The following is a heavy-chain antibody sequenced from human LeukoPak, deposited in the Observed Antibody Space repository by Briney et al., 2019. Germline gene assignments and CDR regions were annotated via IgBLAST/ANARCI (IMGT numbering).Heavy chain of an antibody. Sequence: GGSLRLSCAVSGFTFSNYYMHWVRQAPGKGLVWVSRIDDDGSDTTYADSVKGRFTISRDNAKNTPYLQMNSLRVEDTAVYYCARVRYCSSTSCTKAYFDSWGQGTLVTVSS. CDR2: IDDDGSDT. V-gene: IGHV3-74*01. J-gene: IGHJ4*02. CDR3: ARVRYCSSTSCTKAYFDS. CDR1: GFTFSNYY. D-gene: IGHD2-2*01.